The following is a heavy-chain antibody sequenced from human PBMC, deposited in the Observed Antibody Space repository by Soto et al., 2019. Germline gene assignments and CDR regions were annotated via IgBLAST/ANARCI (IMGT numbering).Heavy chain of an antibody. D-gene: IGHD2-15*01. CDR1: GGTFSTYT. Sequence: QVQLVQSGAEVKKPGSSVKVSCKASGGTFSTYTLYWVRQAPGQGLEWMGGISPGIDIRDYAQKFQGRVTIAADESTSIVYMQLSTLRSEDTALYYAAAGMFFGGSCYLDVWGQGTLVTVSS. V-gene: IGHV1-69*12. CDR3: AAGMFFGGSCYLDV. CDR2: ISPGIDIR. J-gene: IGHJ4*02.